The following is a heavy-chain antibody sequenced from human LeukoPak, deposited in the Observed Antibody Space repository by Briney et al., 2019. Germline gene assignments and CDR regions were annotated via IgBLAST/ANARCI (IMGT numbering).Heavy chain of an antibody. CDR3: AGHLRLQWLAGFDY. J-gene: IGHJ4*02. D-gene: IGHD6-19*01. V-gene: IGHV3-23*01. Sequence: GGSLRLSCADSEFTFIDYAMSWVRQAPGRGLEWVSAISGAGGSTYYADSVKGRFTISRDNSKNTLYLQMNSLRAEDTAVYYCAGHLRLQWLAGFDYWGPGTLVTVSS. CDR2: ISGAGGST. CDR1: EFTFIDYA.